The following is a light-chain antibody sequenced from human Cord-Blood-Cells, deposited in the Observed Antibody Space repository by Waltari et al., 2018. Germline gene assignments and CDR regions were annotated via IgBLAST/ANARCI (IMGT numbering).Light chain of an antibody. CDR3: CSYAGSSTWV. J-gene: IGLJ3*02. Sequence: QSALTQPASVSGSPGQSITISCTGTSSDVGSYNLVSWYQQHPGKAPKLIIYEGSKRHSGVPNRFSGSKSGNTASLTISGLQAEDEADYYCCSYAGSSTWVFGGVTKLTVL. V-gene: IGLV2-23*01. CDR2: EGS. CDR1: SSDVGSYNL.